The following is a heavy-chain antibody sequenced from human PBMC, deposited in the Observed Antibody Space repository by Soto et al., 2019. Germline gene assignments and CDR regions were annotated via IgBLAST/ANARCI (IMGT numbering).Heavy chain of an antibody. D-gene: IGHD5-18*01. V-gene: IGHV3-23*01. CDR1: GFTFSSYA. CDR2: ISGSDDST. CDR3: AKLGGYTYGYYFQY. J-gene: IGHJ4*02. Sequence: GSLRLSCAASGFTFSSYAMSWVRQAPGKGLEWVSVISGSDDSTYYADSVKGRFTISRDSSKNTLFMQMNSLRVEDTALYYCAKLGGYTYGYYFQYWGQGALVTVSS.